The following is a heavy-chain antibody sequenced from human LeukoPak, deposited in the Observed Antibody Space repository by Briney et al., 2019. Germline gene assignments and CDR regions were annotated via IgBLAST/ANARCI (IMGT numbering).Heavy chain of an antibody. J-gene: IGHJ5*02. D-gene: IGHD2-15*01. V-gene: IGHV3-48*03. CDR3: ARTQASIGVVVAATIGGFDP. CDR2: ISSSGSTI. Sequence: GGSLRLSCAASGFTFSSYEMNWVRQAPGKGLEWVSYISSSGSTIYYADSVKGRFTISRDNAKNSLYLQMNSLRAEDTAVYYCARTQASIGVVVAATIGGFDPWGQGTLVTVSS. CDR1: GFTFSSYE.